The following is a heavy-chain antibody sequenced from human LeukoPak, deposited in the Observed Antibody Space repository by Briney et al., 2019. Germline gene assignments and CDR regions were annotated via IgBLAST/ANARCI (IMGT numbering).Heavy chain of an antibody. J-gene: IGHJ6*03. D-gene: IGHD2-2*01. Sequence: PSETLSLTCAVYGGSFSGYYWSWIRQPPGKGLEWIGEINHSGSTNYNPSLKSRVTISVDTSKNQFSLKLSSVTAADTAVYYCARLMVPAVSYYYYYYMDVWGKGTTVTVSS. V-gene: IGHV4-34*01. CDR3: ARLMVPAVSYYYYYYMDV. CDR1: GGSFSGYY. CDR2: INHSGST.